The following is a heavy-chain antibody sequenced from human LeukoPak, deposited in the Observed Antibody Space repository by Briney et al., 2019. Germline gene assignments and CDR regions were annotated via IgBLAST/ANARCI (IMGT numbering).Heavy chain of an antibody. CDR3: ARDFVPGPLDV. J-gene: IGHJ6*04. Sequence: SETLSLTCTVSGGSISSYYWSWLRQPAGKGLQWIGRIYTSGSTNYNPSLKSRVTMSVDTSKNQFSLKLSSVTAADTAVYYCARDFVPGPLDVWGKGTTVTVSS. V-gene: IGHV4-4*07. CDR1: GGSISSYY. CDR2: IYTSGST. D-gene: IGHD2-8*01.